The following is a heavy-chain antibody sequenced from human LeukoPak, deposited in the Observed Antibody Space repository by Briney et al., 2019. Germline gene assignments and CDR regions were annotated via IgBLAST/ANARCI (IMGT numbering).Heavy chain of an antibody. CDR2: INHSGST. Sequence: SETLSLTCAFYGGPFSGYYWSWIRQPPGKGLDWIGEINHSGSTNYNPSLKSRVTISVDTSKNQFSLKLSSVTAADTAVYYCARDLSGQHAFDIWGQGTMVTVSS. CDR1: GGPFSGYY. J-gene: IGHJ3*02. CDR3: ARDLSGQHAFDI. D-gene: IGHD2-15*01. V-gene: IGHV4-34*01.